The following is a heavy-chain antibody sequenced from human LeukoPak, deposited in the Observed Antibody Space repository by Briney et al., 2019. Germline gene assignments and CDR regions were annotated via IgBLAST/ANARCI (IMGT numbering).Heavy chain of an antibody. CDR1: GGTFSSYT. V-gene: IGHV1-69*02. Sequence: SVKVSCKASGGTFSSYTISWVRQAPGQGLEWMGRIIPILGIANYAQKFQGRVTITADKSTSTAYMELSSLRSEDTAVYYCARALGGAVAWGIGYWGQGTLVTVSS. CDR2: IIPILGIA. CDR3: ARALGGAVAWGIGY. D-gene: IGHD6-19*01. J-gene: IGHJ4*02.